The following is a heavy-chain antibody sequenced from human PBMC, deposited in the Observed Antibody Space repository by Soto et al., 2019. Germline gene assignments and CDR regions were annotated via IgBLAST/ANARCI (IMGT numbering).Heavy chain of an antibody. J-gene: IGHJ4*02. V-gene: IGHV4-59*01. CDR1: GGSISSYY. D-gene: IGHD2-15*01. CDR2: IYYSGST. Sequence: SETLSLTCTVSGGSISSYYWSWIRQPPGKGLEWIGYIYYSGSTNYNPSLKSRVTISVDTSKNQFSLKLSSVTAADTAVYYCARQDCSGGSCYSDYWGQGTLVTVSS. CDR3: ARQDCSGGSCYSDY.